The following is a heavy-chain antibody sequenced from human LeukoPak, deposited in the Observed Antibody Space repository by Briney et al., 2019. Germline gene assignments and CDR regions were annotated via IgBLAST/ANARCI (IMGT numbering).Heavy chain of an antibody. CDR3: AKDKGWGYSTYDYYGMDV. CDR1: GFTFTSYA. D-gene: IGHD1-26*01. V-gene: IGHV3-23*01. Sequence: PGGSLRLTCAASGFTFTSYAMNWVRQAPGKGLEWVSVISASGATTDYADSVKGRFTISRDNSKNTLYLQMNSLRAEDTAVYYCAKDKGWGYSTYDYYGMDVWGQGTTVTVSS. CDR2: ISASGATT. J-gene: IGHJ6*02.